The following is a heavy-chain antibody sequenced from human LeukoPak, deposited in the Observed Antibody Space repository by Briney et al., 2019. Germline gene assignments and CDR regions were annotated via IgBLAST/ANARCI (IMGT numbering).Heavy chain of an antibody. Sequence: GESLKISCKASGYRFSNYRIAWVRQMPGKGLEWMGSMDPGDSDPRYSPSFQGQVSISVDKSISVAYVQWSSLKASDTAMYYCARLYSSSSLVDYWGQGTLVTVSS. V-gene: IGHV5-51*01. D-gene: IGHD6-6*01. J-gene: IGHJ4*02. CDR1: GYRFSNYR. CDR3: ARLYSSSSLVDY. CDR2: MDPGDSDP.